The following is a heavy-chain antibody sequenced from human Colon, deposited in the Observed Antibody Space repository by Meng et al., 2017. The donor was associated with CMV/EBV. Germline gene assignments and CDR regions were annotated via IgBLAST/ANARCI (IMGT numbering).Heavy chain of an antibody. J-gene: IGHJ4*02. CDR1: GFRFGTFY. CDR2: ISPDGVTT. D-gene: IGHD3-22*01. Sequence: GVLKISCAASGFRFGTFYMHWVRQAPGKGLEWVSRISPDGVTTTYAESVKGRFTLSRDNAKITMYLQMDNLRAEDTAVYYCARVLPTYYYDTSAYPLDYWGQGTLVTVSS. V-gene: IGHV3-74*01. CDR3: ARVLPTYYYDTSAYPLDY.